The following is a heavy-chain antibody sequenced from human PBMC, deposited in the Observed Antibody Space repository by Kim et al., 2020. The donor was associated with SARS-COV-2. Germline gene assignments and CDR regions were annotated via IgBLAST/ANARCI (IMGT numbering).Heavy chain of an antibody. CDR1: GGSFSGYY. V-gene: IGHV4-34*01. Sequence: SETLSLTCAVYGGSFSGYYWSWIRQPPGKVLEWIGEINHSGSTNYNPSLKGRVTISVDTSKNQFSLKLSSVTAADTAVYYFAIVGRLGALLPRYYYYGMDVWGQGTTVTVSS. CDR2: INHSGST. CDR3: AIVGRLGALLPRYYYYGMDV. J-gene: IGHJ6*02. D-gene: IGHD3-16*01.